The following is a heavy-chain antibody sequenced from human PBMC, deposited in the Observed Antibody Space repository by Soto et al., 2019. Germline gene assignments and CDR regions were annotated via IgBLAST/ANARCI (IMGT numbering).Heavy chain of an antibody. V-gene: IGHV3-23*01. Sequence: GGSLRLSCAASGFTFGSYAMSWVRQAPGKGLEWVSGISASADSTYYADSVKGRFTISRDNSKNTLSLQMISLRPEDTAVYYCAKGGSVYFQYYFDYWGQGTLVTVSS. CDR3: AKGGSVYFQYYFDY. J-gene: IGHJ4*02. D-gene: IGHD3-9*01. CDR2: ISASADST. CDR1: GFTFGSYA.